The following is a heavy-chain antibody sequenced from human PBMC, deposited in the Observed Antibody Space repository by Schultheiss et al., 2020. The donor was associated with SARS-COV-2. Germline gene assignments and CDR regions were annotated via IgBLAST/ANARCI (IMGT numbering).Heavy chain of an antibody. J-gene: IGHJ6*03. V-gene: IGHV3-23*01. CDR2: ISGSGGST. CDR3: ASTGGHTIFGVVIIPVPDYYYMDV. D-gene: IGHD3-3*01. CDR1: GFTFSDYY. Sequence: GGSLRLSCAASGFTFSDYYMSWIRQAPGKGLEWVSAISGSGGSTYYADSVKGRFTISRDNSKNTLYLQMNSLRAEDTAVYYCASTGGHTIFGVVIIPVPDYYYMDVWGKGTTVTVSS.